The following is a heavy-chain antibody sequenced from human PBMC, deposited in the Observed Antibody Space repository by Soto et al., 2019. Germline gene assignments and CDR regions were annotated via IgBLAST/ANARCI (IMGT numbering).Heavy chain of an antibody. Sequence: PSETLSLTCTVSGGSISSYYWSWIRQPPGKGLEWIGYIYYSGSTNYNPSLKSRVTISVDTSKNHFSLKLSSVTAADTAVYYCARVYFDFWSAYFAWFDPWGQGTLVTVSS. CDR1: GGSISSYY. J-gene: IGHJ5*02. D-gene: IGHD3-3*01. V-gene: IGHV4-59*12. CDR2: IYYSGST. CDR3: ARVYFDFWSAYFAWFDP.